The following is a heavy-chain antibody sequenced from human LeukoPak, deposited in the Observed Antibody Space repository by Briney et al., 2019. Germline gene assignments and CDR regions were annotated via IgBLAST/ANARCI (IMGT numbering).Heavy chain of an antibody. CDR2: IYSSVTT. J-gene: IGHJ4*02. CDR1: GGSITSYY. Sequence: SETLSLTCTLSGGSITSYYWGCIWPPHGEGLEWIGYIYSSVTTNYNTSLTSRVTISVDTSKNQFSLKLSSVTAADTAVYYCARGAALDYWGQGTLVTVSS. D-gene: IGHD6-6*01. CDR3: ARGAALDY. V-gene: IGHV4-59*01.